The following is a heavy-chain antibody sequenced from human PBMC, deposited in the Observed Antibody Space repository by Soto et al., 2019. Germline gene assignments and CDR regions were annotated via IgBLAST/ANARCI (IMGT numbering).Heavy chain of an antibody. CDR1: GFTVSSNY. CDR2: IYSSGST. D-gene: IGHD3-16*02. Sequence: GGSLRLSCAASGFTVSSNYMSWVRQAPGKGLEWVSVIYSSGSTYYADSVKGRFTISRDNSKNTLYLQMNSLRAEDTAVYYCARERYDYVWGSYRYYGMDVWGQGTTVTVSS. J-gene: IGHJ6*02. CDR3: ARERYDYVWGSYRYYGMDV. V-gene: IGHV3-66*01.